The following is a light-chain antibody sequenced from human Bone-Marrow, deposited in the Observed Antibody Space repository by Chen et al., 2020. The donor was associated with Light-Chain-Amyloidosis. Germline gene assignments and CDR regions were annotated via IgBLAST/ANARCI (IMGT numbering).Light chain of an antibody. CDR2: EVS. CDR3: SSYTSSNTYV. V-gene: IGLV2-14*01. J-gene: IGLJ1*01. Sequence: QSALTQPASVSGSPGQRITISCNGTSSDIGDYNYVSWYAQFPGRAPKLMIYEVSNRPSGVSTRFSGSKSGNTASLTISGLQAEDEADYYCSSYTSSNTYVFGTGTKVTVL. CDR1: SSDIGDYNY.